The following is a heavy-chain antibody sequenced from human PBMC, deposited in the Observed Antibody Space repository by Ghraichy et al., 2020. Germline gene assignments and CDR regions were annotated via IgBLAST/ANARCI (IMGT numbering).Heavy chain of an antibody. CDR1: GGSVSGYY. D-gene: IGHD3-3*02. J-gene: IGHJ1*01. V-gene: IGHV4-59*02. CDR3: ARGHFNFQH. CDR2: IYYTGKT. Sequence: GSLKISCTVSGGSVSGYYWSWIRQSPEKGLEWIAYIYYTGKTNYNPSLKSRASISVDTSKNQFSLELTSVTAADTAVYYCARGHFNFQHWGQGTPVTVSS.